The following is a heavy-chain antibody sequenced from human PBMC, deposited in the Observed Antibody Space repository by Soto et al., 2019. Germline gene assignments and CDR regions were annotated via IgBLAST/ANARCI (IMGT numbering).Heavy chain of an antibody. Sequence: QAQLVQSGAEVKKPGASVKVSCEASGYTFSKYTMHWVRQAPGQRPEWMGWINTGNGNTEYSDKFQGRVTITKDSSASTAYMELSSLKIEDTGVYYCARGAGSYMNSPGGIWGQGTLVPVSS. CDR2: INTGNGNT. CDR1: GYTFSKYT. J-gene: IGHJ4*02. V-gene: IGHV1-3*04. D-gene: IGHD3-3*01. CDR3: ARGAGSYMNSPGGI.